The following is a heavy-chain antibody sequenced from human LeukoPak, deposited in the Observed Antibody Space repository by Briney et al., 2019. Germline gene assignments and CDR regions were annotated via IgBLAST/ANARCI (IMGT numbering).Heavy chain of an antibody. CDR1: GGSISSGDYY. Sequence: SETLSLTCTASGGSISSGDYYWSWIRQHPGKGLEWIGYIYYSGSAYYNPSLRSRATISVDTYKSQFSLKLSSVTAAHTAVYYCARAILTPSGYVWHFDLWGRGTLVTVSS. CDR2: IYYSGSA. V-gene: IGHV4-31*03. D-gene: IGHD3-3*01. J-gene: IGHJ2*01. CDR3: ARAILTPSGYVWHFDL.